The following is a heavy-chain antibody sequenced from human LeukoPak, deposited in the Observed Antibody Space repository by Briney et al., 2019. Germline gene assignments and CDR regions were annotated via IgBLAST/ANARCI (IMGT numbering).Heavy chain of an antibody. D-gene: IGHD6-13*01. CDR2: IIPIFGTA. CDR1: GGTFSSYA. Sequence: ASVKVSCKASGGTFSSYAISWVRQAPGQGLEWMGRIIPIFGTANNAQKFQGRVTITTDESTSTAYMELSSLRSEDTAVYYCARDDSSSFRGAEYFQHWGQGTLVTVSS. V-gene: IGHV1-69*05. CDR3: ARDDSSSFRGAEYFQH. J-gene: IGHJ1*01.